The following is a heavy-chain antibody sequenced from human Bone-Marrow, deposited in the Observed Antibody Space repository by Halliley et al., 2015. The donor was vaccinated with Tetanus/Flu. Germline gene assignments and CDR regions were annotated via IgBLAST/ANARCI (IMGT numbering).Heavy chain of an antibody. D-gene: IGHD2-2*01. J-gene: IGHJ4*02. CDR2: ISSDGGTT. Sequence: SLRLSCEASGFSLSSYAMHWVRQAPGKGLEYVSAISSDGGTTYYANSVKGRFAISSDNSKNTLFLQMGSLRAEDMAVYYCTRHCTSTRCYGGFDFWGQGALVTVSS. CDR3: TRHCTSTRCYGGFDF. CDR1: GFSLSSYA. V-gene: IGHV3-64*01.